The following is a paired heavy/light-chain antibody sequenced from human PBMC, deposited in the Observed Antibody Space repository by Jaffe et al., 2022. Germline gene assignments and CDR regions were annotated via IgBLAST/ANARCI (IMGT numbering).Light chain of an antibody. J-gene: IGKJ2*01. V-gene: IGKV4-1*01. CDR1: QSVLYSSNNKNY. CDR2: WAS. Sequence: DIVMTQSPDSLAVSLGERATINCKSSQSVLYSSNNKNYLAWYQQKPGQPPKLLIYWASTRESGVPDRFSGSGSGTDFTLTISSLQAEDVAVYYCQQYYSTPQYTFGQGTKLEIK. CDR3: QQYYSTPQYT.
Heavy chain of an antibody. CDR2: IYPGDSDT. V-gene: IGHV5-51*03. CDR1: GYSFTSYW. CDR3: VRPPQRAYDSSGYYYYYYMDV. J-gene: IGHJ6*03. D-gene: IGHD3-22*01. Sequence: EVQLVQSGAEVKKPGESLKISCKGSGYSFTSYWIGWVRQMPGKGLEWMGIIYPGDSDTRYSPSFQGQVTISADKSISTAYLQWSSLKASDTAMYYCVRPPQRAYDSSGYYYYYYMDVWGKGTTVTVSS.